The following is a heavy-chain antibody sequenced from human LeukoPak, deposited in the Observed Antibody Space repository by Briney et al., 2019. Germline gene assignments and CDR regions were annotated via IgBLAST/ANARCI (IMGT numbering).Heavy chain of an antibody. CDR1: GGSFSGYY. D-gene: IGHD5-18*01. Sequence: SETLSLTCAVYGGSFSGYYWGWIRQPPGKALEWIGSIYYSGSTYYNPSLKSRVTISVDTSKNQFSLKLSSVTAADTAVYYCARAAYPYWDTWYFDLWGRGTLVTVSS. CDR3: ARAAYPYWDTWYFDL. V-gene: IGHV4-34*01. CDR2: IYYSGST. J-gene: IGHJ2*01.